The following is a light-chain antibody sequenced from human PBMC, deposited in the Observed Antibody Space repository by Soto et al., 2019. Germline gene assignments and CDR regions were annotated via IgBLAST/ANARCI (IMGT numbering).Light chain of an antibody. CDR3: SSYTSINSYV. CDR1: NSDGGGYNY. CDR2: YVS. J-gene: IGLJ1*01. Sequence: QSVLTQAASVSGAPGQWITNSCTGTNSDGGGYNYVSWYQQNPGKPPKLLIYYVSHRPSGVSHRFSGSKSGNTASLPISGLQAEDEADYYCSSYTSINSYVFGTGTKVTVL. V-gene: IGLV2-14*03.